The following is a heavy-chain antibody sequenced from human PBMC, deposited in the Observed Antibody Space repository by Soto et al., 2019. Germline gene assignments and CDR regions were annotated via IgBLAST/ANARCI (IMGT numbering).Heavy chain of an antibody. CDR1: GGSISSGGYY. V-gene: IGHV4-31*01. Sequence: QVQLQESGPGLAKPSQTLSLTCTVSGGSISSGGYYWSWIRQPPGKGLEWIGYIYYSGSTYYNPYHKSLVTISVATSKTQFSLKLSSVTAAAVDVYYCARVCGGDCHNGMDVWGQGTTVTVSS. CDR3: ARVCGGDCHNGMDV. D-gene: IGHD2-21*02. CDR2: IYYSGST. J-gene: IGHJ6*02.